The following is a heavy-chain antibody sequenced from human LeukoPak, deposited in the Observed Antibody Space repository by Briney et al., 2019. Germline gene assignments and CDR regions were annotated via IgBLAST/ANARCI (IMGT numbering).Heavy chain of an antibody. J-gene: IGHJ4*02. D-gene: IGHD3-22*01. CDR2: ISGSGGST. Sequence: GGSLRLSCAASGFTFSSYAMSWVRQAPGKGLEWVSAISGSGGSTYYADSVKGRFTISRDNSKNTLYLQMNSLRAEATAVYYCAKVGGSYYYDSSGPNGYYFDYWGQGTLVTVSS. CDR3: AKVGGSYYYDSSGPNGYYFDY. V-gene: IGHV3-23*01. CDR1: GFTFSSYA.